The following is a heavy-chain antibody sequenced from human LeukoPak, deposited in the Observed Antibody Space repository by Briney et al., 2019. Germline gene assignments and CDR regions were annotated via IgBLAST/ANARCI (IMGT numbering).Heavy chain of an antibody. CDR1: GGSFSGYY. CDR2: INHSGST. V-gene: IGHV4-34*01. Sequence: SETLSLTCAVYGGSFSGYYWSWIRQPPGKGLEWIGEINHSGSTNYNPSLKSRVTISVDTSKNQFSLKLSSVTAADTAVYYCAREGSLSGHLDYWGQGTLVTVSS. D-gene: IGHD2-15*01. CDR3: AREGSLSGHLDY. J-gene: IGHJ4*02.